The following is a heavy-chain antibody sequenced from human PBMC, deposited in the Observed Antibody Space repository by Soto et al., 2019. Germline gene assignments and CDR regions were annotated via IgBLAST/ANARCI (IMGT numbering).Heavy chain of an antibody. J-gene: IGHJ3*02. D-gene: IGHD2-15*01. V-gene: IGHV1-69*13. CDR3: ASTKLGVVVVVAATPAAFDI. CDR1: GGTFSIYA. Sequence: GASVKVSCKASGGTFSIYAISWVRQAPGQGLEWMGGIIPIFGTANYAQKFQGRVTITADESTSTAYMELSSLRSEDTAVYYCASTKLGVVVVVAATPAAFDIWGQGTMVTVSS. CDR2: IIPIFGTA.